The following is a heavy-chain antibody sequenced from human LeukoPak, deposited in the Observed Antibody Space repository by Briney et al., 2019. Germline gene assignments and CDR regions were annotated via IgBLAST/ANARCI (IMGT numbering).Heavy chain of an antibody. CDR2: ISGYGDSK. D-gene: IGHD3-10*02. CDR3: AKARTDMFSLSWFDY. J-gene: IGHJ4*02. V-gene: IGHV3-23*01. Sequence: GGSLRLSCAASGFTFANHATSWVRQAPGRGLEWVSGISGYGDSKYYAASVNGRFTISRDNSKNTLYLQMNSLGAEDTAVYYCAKARTDMFSLSWFDYWGQGTLVTASS. CDR1: GFTFANHA.